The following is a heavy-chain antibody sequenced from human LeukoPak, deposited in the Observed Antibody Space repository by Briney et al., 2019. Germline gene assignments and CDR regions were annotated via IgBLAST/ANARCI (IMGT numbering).Heavy chain of an antibody. J-gene: IGHJ4*02. CDR1: GYTFTNYF. CDR2: INPSGGST. V-gene: IGHV1-46*01. Sequence: ASVKVSCKASGYTFTNYFMHWVRQAPGQGLERMGIINPSGGSTNYAQKFQDRVTMTRDTSTSTVYMELSSLRSEDTAVYYCARDRGDPSLLTVYYFDYWGQGTLVTVSS. D-gene: IGHD3-9*01. CDR3: ARDRGDPSLLTVYYFDY.